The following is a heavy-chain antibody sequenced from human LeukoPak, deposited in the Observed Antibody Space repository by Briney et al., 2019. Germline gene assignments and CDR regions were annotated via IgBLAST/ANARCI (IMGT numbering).Heavy chain of an antibody. V-gene: IGHV1-69*05. CDR2: IIPIFGTA. CDR1: GGTFSSYA. Sequence: ASVKVSCKASGGTFSSYAISWVRQAPGQGLEWMGGIIPIFGTANYAQKFQGRVTITRDTSASTAYMELSSLRSEDTAVYYCARDLGLKSYYGMDVWGQGTTVTVSS. D-gene: IGHD4-11*01. J-gene: IGHJ6*02. CDR3: ARDLGLKSYYGMDV.